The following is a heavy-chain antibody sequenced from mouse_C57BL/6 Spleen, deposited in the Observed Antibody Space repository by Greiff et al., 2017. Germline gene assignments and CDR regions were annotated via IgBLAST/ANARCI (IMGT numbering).Heavy chain of an antibody. CDR3: ARSPLCGSSYKGYFDV. J-gene: IGHJ1*03. CDR1: GYTFTSYW. Sequence: QVQLQQPGAELVKPGASVKLSCKASGYTFTSYWMHWVKQRPGRGLEWIGRIDPNSGGTKYNEKFKSKATLTVDKPSSTAYMQLSSLTSEDSAVYYGARSPLCGSSYKGYFDVWGTGTTVTVSS. V-gene: IGHV1-72*01. D-gene: IGHD1-1*01. CDR2: IDPNSGGT.